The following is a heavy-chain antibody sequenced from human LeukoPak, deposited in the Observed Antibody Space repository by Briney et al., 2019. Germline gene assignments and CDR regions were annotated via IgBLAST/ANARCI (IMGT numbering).Heavy chain of an antibody. CDR2: INGDGSEI. J-gene: IGHJ5*01. Sequence: GGTLRLSCAASGFTFSTSWMTWVRQAPGKGLEWVASINGDGSEIHYVDSVKGRFTISRDNTKNMLYLQMNSLRAEDTAVYYCAKDRHAPGRYCSSTSCFPFDSWGQGTLVTVSS. CDR3: AKDRHAPGRYCSSTSCFPFDS. D-gene: IGHD2-2*01. V-gene: IGHV3-7*03. CDR1: GFTFSTSW.